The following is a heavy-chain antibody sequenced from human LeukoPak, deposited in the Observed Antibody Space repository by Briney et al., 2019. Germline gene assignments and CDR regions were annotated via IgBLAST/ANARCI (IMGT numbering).Heavy chain of an antibody. CDR2: INYSGTT. Sequence: SETLSLTCTVSGGAIISDNFYWGWVRQPPGKGLEWVGSINYSGTTYYNPSLRSRLSISVDTSRTQFFLRLNSVTATDTAVYYCGRLFDSWGQGILVTVSS. V-gene: IGHV4-39*01. J-gene: IGHJ4*02. CDR1: GGAIISDNFY. CDR3: GRLFDS.